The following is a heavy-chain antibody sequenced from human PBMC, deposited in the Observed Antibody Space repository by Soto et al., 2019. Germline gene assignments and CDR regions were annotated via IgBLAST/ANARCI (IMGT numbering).Heavy chain of an antibody. D-gene: IGHD3-22*01. V-gene: IGHV4-59*01. J-gene: IGHJ3*02. CDR1: GGSISSYY. Sequence: SETLSLPCTVSGGSISSYYWSWIRQPPGKGLEWIGYIYYSGSTNYNPSLKSRVTISVDTSKNQFSLKLSSVTAADTAVYYCATKSPFANYYDRSGYRDACDIWGQGTMVTVSS. CDR2: IYYSGST. CDR3: ATKSPFANYYDRSGYRDACDI.